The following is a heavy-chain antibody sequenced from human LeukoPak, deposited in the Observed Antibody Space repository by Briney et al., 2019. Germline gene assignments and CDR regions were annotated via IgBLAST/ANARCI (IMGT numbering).Heavy chain of an antibody. CDR3: ARDSSGYRRGSFDY. V-gene: IGHV4-59*01. CDR1: GGSISTNY. D-gene: IGHD3-22*01. J-gene: IGHJ4*02. CDR2: IHYSGSS. Sequence: TSETLSLTCTVSGGSISTNYWSWIRQPPGKGLEWIGYIHYSGSSNYNPSLKSRVTISVDTSKNQFSLNLRSVTAADTAVYYCARDSSGYRRGSFDYWGQGTLVTVSS.